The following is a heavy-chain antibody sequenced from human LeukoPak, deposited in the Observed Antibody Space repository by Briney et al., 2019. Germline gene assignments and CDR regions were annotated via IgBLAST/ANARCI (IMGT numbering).Heavy chain of an antibody. Sequence: GGSLRLSCAASGFSFSTYSMNWVRQAPGKGLEWVSSISNSGDYIYYADSVKGRFTISRDNAKSSLYLQMSSLRAEDTAVYYRARRYCSTTNCYAFESWGQGTLVTVSS. CDR1: GFSFSTYS. J-gene: IGHJ4*02. CDR3: ARRYCSTTNCYAFES. D-gene: IGHD2-2*01. V-gene: IGHV3-21*01. CDR2: ISNSGDYI.